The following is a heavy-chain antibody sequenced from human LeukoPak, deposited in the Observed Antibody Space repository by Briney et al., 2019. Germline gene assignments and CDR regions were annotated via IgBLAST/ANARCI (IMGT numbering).Heavy chain of an antibody. CDR3: ARDSHHTFGGPIGFDP. CDR1: GYTFTSYA. V-gene: IGHV1-3*01. J-gene: IGHJ5*02. Sequence: ASVNVSCKASGYTFTSYAMHWVRQAPGQRLEWMGWINAGNGNTKYSQKFQGRVTITRDTSASTAYMELSSLRSEDTAVYYCARDSHHTFGGPIGFDPWGQGTLVTVSS. D-gene: IGHD3-16*01. CDR2: INAGNGNT.